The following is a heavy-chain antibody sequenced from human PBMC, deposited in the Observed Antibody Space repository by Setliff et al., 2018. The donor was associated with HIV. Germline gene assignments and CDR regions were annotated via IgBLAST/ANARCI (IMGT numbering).Heavy chain of an antibody. J-gene: IGHJ3*02. CDR1: GYTFTNFY. CDR3: ARDYLHVFDI. CDR2: IIPIFGTA. V-gene: IGHV1-2*02. Sequence: GASVKVSCKASGYTFTNFYMHWVRQAPGQGLEWMGGIIPIFGTANYAQNFQGRVTVTRDTSINTVYLELNSLKSDDTAVYYCARDYLHVFDIWGQGTMVTVSS.